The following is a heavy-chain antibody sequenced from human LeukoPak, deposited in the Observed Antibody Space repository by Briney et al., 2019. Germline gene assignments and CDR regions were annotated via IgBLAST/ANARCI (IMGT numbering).Heavy chain of an antibody. J-gene: IGHJ3*02. Sequence: SVKVSCKASGGTFSSYAISWVRQAPGQGLEWMGGIIPIFGTANYAQKFQGRVTITADESTSTAYMELSSLRSEDTAVYCCARDRYCSSTSCLDDAFDIWGQGTMVTVSS. D-gene: IGHD2-2*01. V-gene: IGHV1-69*13. CDR3: ARDRYCSSTSCLDDAFDI. CDR2: IIPIFGTA. CDR1: GGTFSSYA.